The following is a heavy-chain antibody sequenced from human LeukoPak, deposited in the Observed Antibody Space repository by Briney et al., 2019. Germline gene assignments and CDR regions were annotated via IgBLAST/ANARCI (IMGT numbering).Heavy chain of an antibody. Sequence: GGSLRLSCAASGFTFSSYSMNWVRQAPGKGLEWVSSISSSSSYIYYADSVKGRFTISRDNAKNSLYLQMNSLRAEDTAVYYCAGGVAVSVVPAPDYWGQGTLVTVSS. CDR2: ISSSSSYI. CDR3: AGGVAVSVVPAPDY. CDR1: GFTFSSYS. V-gene: IGHV3-21*01. D-gene: IGHD2-2*01. J-gene: IGHJ4*02.